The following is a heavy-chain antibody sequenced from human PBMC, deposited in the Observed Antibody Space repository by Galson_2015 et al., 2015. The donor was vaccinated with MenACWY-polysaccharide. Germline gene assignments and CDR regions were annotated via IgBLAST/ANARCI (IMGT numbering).Heavy chain of an antibody. J-gene: IGHJ4*02. D-gene: IGHD4-23*01. Sequence: SVKVSCKASGYSFNDNYIHWVRQAPGQGLEWMGWIHPKSGGTQYAQKFQGRVTMTRDTSISTSYMELNRLRPDDTAVYYCATPGGRDYWGQGTLVTVS. V-gene: IGHV1-2*02. CDR3: ATPGGRDY. CDR1: GYSFNDNY. CDR2: IHPKSGGT.